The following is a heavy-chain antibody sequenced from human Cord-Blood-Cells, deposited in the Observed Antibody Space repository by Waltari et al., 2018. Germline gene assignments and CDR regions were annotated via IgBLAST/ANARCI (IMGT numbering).Heavy chain of an antibody. Sequence: EVQLVESGGGLVKPGGSLRLSCAASGFTFSSYNMNWVRQAPGKGLEWVSSISSSSSYIYYADSVKGRFTISRDNAKNSLYLQMNSLRAEETAVYYCARDRDSSSWFDYWGQGTLVTVSS. V-gene: IGHV3-21*01. CDR2: ISSSSSYI. CDR1: GFTFSSYN. CDR3: ARDRDSSSWFDY. J-gene: IGHJ4*02. D-gene: IGHD6-13*01.